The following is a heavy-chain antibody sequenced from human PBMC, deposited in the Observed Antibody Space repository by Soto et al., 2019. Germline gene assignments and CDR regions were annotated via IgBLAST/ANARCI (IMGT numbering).Heavy chain of an antibody. CDR3: AKDLISSGWSTWFDP. CDR2: ISGSGGSA. Sequence: EVQLLESGGGLVQPGGSLRLSCAAPGFTFSSYAMTWVRQAPGKGLEWVSVISGSGGSAQYADSVRGRFTISRDNAWETVYLHMNSLRVEDTAIYYCAKDLISSGWSTWFDPRGQGTLVTVSS. J-gene: IGHJ5*02. V-gene: IGHV3-23*01. D-gene: IGHD6-19*01. CDR1: GFTFSSYA.